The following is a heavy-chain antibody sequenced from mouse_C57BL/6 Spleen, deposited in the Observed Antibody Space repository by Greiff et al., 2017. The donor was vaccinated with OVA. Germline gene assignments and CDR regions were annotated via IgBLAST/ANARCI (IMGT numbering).Heavy chain of an antibody. Sequence: QVTLKECGPGILQSSQTLSLTCSFSGFSLSTSGMGVSWIRQPSGKGLEWLAHIYWDDDKRYNPSLKSRLTISKDTSRNQVFLKITSVDTADTATYYCARRNDYDVFDYWGQGTTLTVSS. D-gene: IGHD2-4*01. J-gene: IGHJ2*01. CDR1: GFSLSTSGMG. CDR3: ARRNDYDVFDY. V-gene: IGHV8-12*01. CDR2: IYWDDDK.